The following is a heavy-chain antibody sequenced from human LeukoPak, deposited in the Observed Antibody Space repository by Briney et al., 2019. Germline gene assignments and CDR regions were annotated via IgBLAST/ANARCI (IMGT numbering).Heavy chain of an antibody. CDR1: GFTFSSHG. Sequence: PGGSLRLSCAASGFTFSSHGMNWVRQAPGKGLEWVSYISSSGSVVFYADSVKGRFTISRDNAKNALYLQMNSLRAEDTAVYHCAREVGYDSSPPWGQGTLVTVST. J-gene: IGHJ5*02. CDR3: AREVGYDSSPP. CDR2: ISSSGSVV. D-gene: IGHD3-3*01. V-gene: IGHV3-48*01.